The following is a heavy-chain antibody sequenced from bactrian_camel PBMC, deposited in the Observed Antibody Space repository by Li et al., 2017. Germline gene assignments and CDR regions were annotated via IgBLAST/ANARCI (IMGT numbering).Heavy chain of an antibody. V-gene: IGHV3S55*01. CDR2: IDFTDAT. CDR1: GDAFSRCS. J-gene: IGHJ4*01. Sequence: QVQLVESGGGSVQAGGSLKLSCVGSGDAFSRCSAAWYRQAPGKERDLVAHIDFTDATHYTDTVSGRFTISRDKARNMLYLEMNNLNTDDTAQYYCAAARRTSSGACYDLNPRWNNWGQGTQVTVS. CDR3: AAARRTSSGACYDLNPRWNN. D-gene: IGHD3*01.